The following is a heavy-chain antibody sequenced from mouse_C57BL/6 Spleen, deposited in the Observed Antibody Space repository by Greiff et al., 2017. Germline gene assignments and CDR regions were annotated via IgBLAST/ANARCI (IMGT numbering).Heavy chain of an antibody. CDR1: GFTFSDYG. CDR3: ARPDGNYVYAMDY. Sequence: EVQLQESGGGLVKPGGSLKLSCAASGFTFSDYGMHWVRQAPEKGLEWVAYISSGSSTIYYADTVKGRFTISRDNAKNTLFLQMTSLRSEDTAVYYCARPDGNYVYAMDYWGQGTSVTVSS. V-gene: IGHV5-17*01. CDR2: ISSGSSTI. D-gene: IGHD2-1*01. J-gene: IGHJ4*01.